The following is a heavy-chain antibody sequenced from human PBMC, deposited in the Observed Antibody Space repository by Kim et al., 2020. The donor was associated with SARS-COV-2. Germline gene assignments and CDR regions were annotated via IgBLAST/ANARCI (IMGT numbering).Heavy chain of an antibody. J-gene: IGHJ4*02. CDR1: GFTFSSYE. Sequence: GGSLRLSCAASGFTFSSYEMNWVRQAPGKGLEWVSYISSSGSTIYYADSVKGRFTISRDNAKNSLYLQMNSLGAEDTAVYYCAKHLDLWSGSSSRENYFDYWGQGTLVTVSS. CDR3: AKHLDLWSGSSSRENYFDY. CDR2: ISSSGSTI. V-gene: IGHV3-48*03. D-gene: IGHD3-3*01.